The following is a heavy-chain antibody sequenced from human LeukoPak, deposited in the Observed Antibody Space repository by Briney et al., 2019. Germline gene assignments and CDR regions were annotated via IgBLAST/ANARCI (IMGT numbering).Heavy chain of an antibody. CDR2: IIPIFGTA. J-gene: IGHJ6*03. V-gene: IGHV1-69*05. D-gene: IGHD6-6*01. CDR3: ARVPTSSSIAALDDGYYYMDV. CDR1: GYTYIDYW. Sequence: ASVKVSCKASGYTYIDYWIHWVRQAPGQGLEWMGRIIPIFGTANYAQKFQGRVTITTDESTSTAYMELSSLRSEDTAVYYCARVPTSSSIAALDDGYYYMDVWGKGTTVTVSS.